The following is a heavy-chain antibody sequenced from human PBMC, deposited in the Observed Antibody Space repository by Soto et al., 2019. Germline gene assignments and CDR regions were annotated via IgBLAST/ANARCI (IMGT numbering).Heavy chain of an antibody. CDR1: GGSFSSYA. CDR2: IIPIFGTA. V-gene: IGHV1-69*06. J-gene: IGHJ3*02. Sequence: QVQLVQSGAEVKKPGSSVQVSCKASGGSFSSYAISWVRQAPVQGLEWMGGIIPIFGTATYAQKFQGRVTIIADKSKSTAYMELSSLRSEDTAVYYCARAGPVAGNHAFDIWGQGTLVTVSS. D-gene: IGHD6-19*01. CDR3: ARAGPVAGNHAFDI.